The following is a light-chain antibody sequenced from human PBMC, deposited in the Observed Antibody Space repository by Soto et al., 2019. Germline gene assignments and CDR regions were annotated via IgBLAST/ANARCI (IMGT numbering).Light chain of an antibody. Sequence: QSVLTQPPSASGTPGQRVTISCSGSTSNIGSNTVNWYQQLPGTAPKLLIYNNNQRSSGVPDRFSGSKSGTSASLAISGLQSEDEADYYCAAWDDSLNSWVFGGGTKVTVL. CDR1: TSNIGSNT. CDR2: NNN. V-gene: IGLV1-44*01. J-gene: IGLJ3*02. CDR3: AAWDDSLNSWV.